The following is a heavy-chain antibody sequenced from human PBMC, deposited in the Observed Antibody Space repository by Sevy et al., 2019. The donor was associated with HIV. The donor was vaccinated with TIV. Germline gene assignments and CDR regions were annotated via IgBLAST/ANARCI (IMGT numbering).Heavy chain of an antibody. CDR2: IHHSGNS. V-gene: IGHV4-59*01. CDR1: GVSISSDY. Sequence: SETLSLTCRVSGVSISSDYWSWIRQPPGKEPEWIGYIHHSGNSNYKTSLKSRVTMSVDTSKNQFSLNLRSVSAADTAVYYCARSVAANNMDVWGKGTTVTDSS. CDR3: ARSVAANNMDV. J-gene: IGHJ6*03. D-gene: IGHD1-26*01.